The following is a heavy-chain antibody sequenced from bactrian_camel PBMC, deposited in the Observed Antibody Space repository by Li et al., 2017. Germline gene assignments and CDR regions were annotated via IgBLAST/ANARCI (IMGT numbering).Heavy chain of an antibody. D-gene: IGHD6*01. Sequence: VQLVESGGGLVQPGGSLRLSCAAFGLTFSGSAMSWVRQAPGGEQEGVAGLDADGTTYYLDSVKGRFTMSRDNAKYTLYLQLSSLKTEDTAMYYCAPGLSADVSESNCWGQGTQVTVS. J-gene: IGHJ4*01. CDR3: APGLSADVSESNC. CDR1: GLTFSGSA. V-gene: IGHV3S31*01. CDR2: LDADGTT.